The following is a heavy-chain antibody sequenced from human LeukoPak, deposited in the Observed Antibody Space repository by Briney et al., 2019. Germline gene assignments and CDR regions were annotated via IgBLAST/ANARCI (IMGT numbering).Heavy chain of an antibody. CDR2: ISWSSGSI. D-gene: IGHD6-13*01. Sequence: GGSLRLSCAASGFTFDDYAMHWVRQAPGKGLEWVSGISWSSGSIGYADSVKGRFTISRDNAKNSLYLQMNSLRAEDTALYYCAKGGGYSSSWYLYFDYWGQGTLVTVSS. CDR3: AKGGGYSSSWYLYFDY. J-gene: IGHJ4*02. V-gene: IGHV3-9*01. CDR1: GFTFDDYA.